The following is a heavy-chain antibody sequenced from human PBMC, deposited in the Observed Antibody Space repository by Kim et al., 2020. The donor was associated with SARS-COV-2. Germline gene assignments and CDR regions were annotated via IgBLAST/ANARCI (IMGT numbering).Heavy chain of an antibody. V-gene: IGHV1-46*01. CDR3: SRAADTAMVD. D-gene: IGHD5-18*01. CDR2: INPSGGST. J-gene: IGHJ4*02. CDR1: GYTFTSHH. Sequence: ASVKVSCKTSGYTFTSHHIHWVRQAPAQGLEWMGIINPSGGSTSFAQRFQGRVTVTRDTSASTVYMELNSLTSEDTALYYCSRAADTAMVDWGPGTLVPV.